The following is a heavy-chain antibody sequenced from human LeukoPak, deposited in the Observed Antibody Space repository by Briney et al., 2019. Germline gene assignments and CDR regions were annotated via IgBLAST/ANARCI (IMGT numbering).Heavy chain of an antibody. V-gene: IGHV3-23*01. CDR1: GFTFSSHA. J-gene: IGHJ6*02. CDR2: ISGSGGGT. D-gene: IGHD6-19*01. Sequence: PGGSLRLSCAASGFTFSSHAMSWVRQAPGKGLERVSAISGSGGGTYYADSVKGRFTISRDNSKNTLYLQINSLRAEDTAVYYCAKHGSGWQSYYYYGMDVWGQGTTVTVSS. CDR3: AKHGSGWQSYYYYGMDV.